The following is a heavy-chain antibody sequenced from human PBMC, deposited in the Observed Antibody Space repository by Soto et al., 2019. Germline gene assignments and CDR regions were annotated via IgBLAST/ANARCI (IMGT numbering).Heavy chain of an antibody. CDR1: GFTFSSYG. D-gene: IGHD2-15*01. CDR2: IWYDGSNK. Sequence: QVQLVESGGGVVQPGRSLRLSCAASGFTFSSYGMHWVRQAPGKGLEWVAVIWYDGSNKYYADSVKGRFTISRDNSKNALYVQMISLRAADTSVDYCASEYCSGASCYYYGMDVWCQGTTVTVSS. CDR3: ASEYCSGASCYYYGMDV. V-gene: IGHV3-33*01. J-gene: IGHJ6*02.